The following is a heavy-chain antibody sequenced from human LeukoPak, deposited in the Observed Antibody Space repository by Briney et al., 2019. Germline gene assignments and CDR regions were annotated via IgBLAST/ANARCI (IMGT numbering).Heavy chain of an antibody. J-gene: IGHJ4*02. Sequence: RRSLRLSCAASGFPFSTYDMHWVRQAPDKGLQWVAVISSDGYRTDYPDSVRGRFTISRDNFKNTVDLQMISVTAEDTAMYFCAKGLGTGSVLARPLHYWGQGTLVTVSS. CDR3: AKGLGTGSVLARPLHY. CDR1: GFPFSTYD. D-gene: IGHD3-10*01. V-gene: IGHV3-30*18. CDR2: ISSDGYRT.